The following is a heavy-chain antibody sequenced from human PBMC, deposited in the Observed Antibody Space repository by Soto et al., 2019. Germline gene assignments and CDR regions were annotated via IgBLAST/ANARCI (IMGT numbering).Heavy chain of an antibody. CDR3: ARGDGGNDPFDY. J-gene: IGHJ4*02. CDR2: TYYRSKWYN. Sequence: SQTLSLTCAISGDSVSSNSAAWNWIRQSPSRGLEWLGRTYYRSKWYNDYAVSVKSRITINPDTSKNQFSLQLTSATAADTAVYFCARGDGGNDPFDYWGQGTLVTVSS. V-gene: IGHV6-1*01. CDR1: GDSVSSNSAA. D-gene: IGHD1-1*01.